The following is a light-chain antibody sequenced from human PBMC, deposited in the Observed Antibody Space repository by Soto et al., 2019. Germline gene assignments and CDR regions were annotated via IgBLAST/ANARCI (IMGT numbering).Light chain of an antibody. CDR3: QQYNSWLWT. V-gene: IGKV3-20*01. CDR1: QSVSSSY. J-gene: IGKJ1*01. CDR2: GAS. Sequence: EIVLTQSPGTLSLSPGERATLSCRASQSVSSSYLAWYQHKPGQAPRLLIYGASSRDTGIPDRFSGSGSGTDFTLTISSLQSEDSAVYYCQQYNSWLWTFGQGTKV.